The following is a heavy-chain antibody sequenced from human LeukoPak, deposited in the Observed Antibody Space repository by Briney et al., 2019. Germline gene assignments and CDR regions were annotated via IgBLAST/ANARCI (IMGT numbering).Heavy chain of an antibody. J-gene: IGHJ4*02. CDR2: INPRGGTT. V-gene: IGHV1-46*01. CDR3: ASLGADSSGTHDY. D-gene: IGHD3-22*01. CDR1: GYTFTSYY. Sequence: ASVKVSCKASGYTFTSYYMHWVRQAPGQGLEWMGIINPRGGTTTYAQKFQGRVTMTRDMSTSTVYMELSSLRSEDTAVYYCASLGADSSGTHDYWGQGTLVTVSS.